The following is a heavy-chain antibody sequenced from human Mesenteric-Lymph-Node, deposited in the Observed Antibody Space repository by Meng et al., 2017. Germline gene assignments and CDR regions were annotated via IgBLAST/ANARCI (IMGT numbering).Heavy chain of an antibody. J-gene: IGHJ4*02. CDR2: ISSSGSTI. CDR3: ASYTDTSDWYALDY. Sequence: GGSLRLSCAASGFTFSSYEMNWVRQAPGKGLEWVSYISSSGSTINYADSVKGRFTISRDNAKNSLYLQMNSLRDDDTAVYYCASYTDTSDWYALDYWGQGTLVTVSS. D-gene: IGHD6-19*01. CDR1: GFTFSSYE. V-gene: IGHV3-48*03.